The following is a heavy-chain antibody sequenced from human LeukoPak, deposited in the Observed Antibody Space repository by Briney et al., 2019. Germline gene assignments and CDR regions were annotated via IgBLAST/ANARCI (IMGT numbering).Heavy chain of an antibody. CDR2: IYTSGST. CDR3: ARYLSAGNFDY. D-gene: IGHD6-13*01. Sequence: SETLSLTCTVSGGSISSYYWSWIRQPPGKGLEWIWYIYTSGSTNYNPSLKSRVTISVDTSKNQFSLKLSSVTAADTAVYYCARYLSAGNFDYWGQGTLVTVSS. V-gene: IGHV4-4*09. CDR1: GGSISSYY. J-gene: IGHJ4*02.